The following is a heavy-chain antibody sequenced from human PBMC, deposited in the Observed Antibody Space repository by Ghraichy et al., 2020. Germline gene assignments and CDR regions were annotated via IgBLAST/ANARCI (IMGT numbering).Heavy chain of an antibody. Sequence: GGSLRLSCTASGFNVSSNYMSWVRQAPGKGLEWVSVSYRGDSSYYAGAGKGRFTMSRDNSKNTVDLQMNSVRGEDTAVYYCARVGPSSTSYAMDVWGQGTTVTVSS. D-gene: IGHD3/OR15-3a*01. V-gene: IGHV3-53*01. CDR3: ARVGPSSTSYAMDV. CDR1: GFNVSSNY. J-gene: IGHJ6*02. CDR2: SYRGDSS.